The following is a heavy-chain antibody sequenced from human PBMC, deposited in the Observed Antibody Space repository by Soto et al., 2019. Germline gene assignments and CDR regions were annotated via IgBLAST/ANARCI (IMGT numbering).Heavy chain of an antibody. CDR2: ISAYNGNT. CDR3: ARIQRDFSSNSMRGMDV. D-gene: IGHD4-4*01. V-gene: IGHV1-18*01. CDR1: GYTFTSYG. Sequence: ASVKVSCKPSGYTFTSYGISWVRQAPGQGLEWLGWISAYNGNTNFAQKFQGRVTMTTDTSATTAFMELRSLRSDDTAVYFCARIQRDFSSNSMRGMDVWGQGTTVTVSS. J-gene: IGHJ6*02.